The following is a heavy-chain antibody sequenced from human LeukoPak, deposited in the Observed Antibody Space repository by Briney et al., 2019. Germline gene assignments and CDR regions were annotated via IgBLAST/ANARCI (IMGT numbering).Heavy chain of an antibody. CDR2: INPNSGGT. CDR1: GYTFTGYY. J-gene: IGHJ4*02. V-gene: IGHV1-2*02. D-gene: IGHD4-17*01. Sequence: ASVKVSCKASGYTFTGYYMHWVRQAPGQGLEWMGWINPNSGGTSYAQKFQGRVTMTRDTSTSTVYMELSSLRSEDTAVYYCARVRRDYGDYGPFDYWGQGTLVTVSS. CDR3: ARVRRDYGDYGPFDY.